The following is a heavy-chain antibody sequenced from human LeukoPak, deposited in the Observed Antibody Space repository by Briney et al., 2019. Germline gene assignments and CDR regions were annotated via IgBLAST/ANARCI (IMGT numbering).Heavy chain of an antibody. CDR3: AKDVSLTFFYMDV. D-gene: IGHD3-3*01. CDR1: GFTFDDYA. Sequence: GRSLRLSCAASGFTFDDYAMHWVRQAPGKGPEWVSGVSWNSGRIGYADSVKGRFTISRDNARNSLYLQMNSLRAEDTAFYYCAKDVSLTFFYMDVWGKGTTVTISS. J-gene: IGHJ6*03. V-gene: IGHV3-9*01. CDR2: VSWNSGRI.